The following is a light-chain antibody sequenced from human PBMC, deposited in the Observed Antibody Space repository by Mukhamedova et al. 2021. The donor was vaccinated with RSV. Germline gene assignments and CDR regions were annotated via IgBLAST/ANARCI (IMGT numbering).Light chain of an antibody. V-gene: IGKV1-39*01. CDR2: SAS. Sequence: WYQRRVPGKAPKLLIYSASSLLTGVPSAFSGSGSGTNFTLTISSLQPEDFATYYCQQSYITPFTFGPGTKVDIK. J-gene: IGKJ3*01. CDR3: QQSYITPFT.